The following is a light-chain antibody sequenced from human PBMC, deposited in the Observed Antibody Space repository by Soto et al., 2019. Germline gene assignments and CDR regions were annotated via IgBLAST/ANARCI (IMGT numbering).Light chain of an antibody. CDR2: AAS. CDR3: QQSDSTPRRFT. CDR1: QSISSY. Sequence: DIQMTQSPSSLSASVGDRVTITCRASQSISSYLNWNQQKQGKAPKLLIYAASSLKSGVPSRFSGSGSGTDFTLTISRLQPEDFATYYCQQSDSTPRRFTFGPGTKVDIK. V-gene: IGKV1-39*01. J-gene: IGKJ3*01.